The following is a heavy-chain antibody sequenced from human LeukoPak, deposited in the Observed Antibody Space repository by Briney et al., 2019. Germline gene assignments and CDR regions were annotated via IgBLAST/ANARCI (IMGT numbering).Heavy chain of an antibody. V-gene: IGHV4-59*01. D-gene: IGHD1-26*01. CDR2: IYYSGST. J-gene: IGHJ4*02. CDR3: ARDGGSYFGYFDY. Sequence: SETLSLTCTASGGSISSYYWSWIRQPPGKGLEWIGYIYYSGSTNYNPSLKSRVTISVDTSKNQFSLKLSSVTAADTAVYYCARDGGSYFGYFDYWGQGTLVTVSS. CDR1: GGSISSYY.